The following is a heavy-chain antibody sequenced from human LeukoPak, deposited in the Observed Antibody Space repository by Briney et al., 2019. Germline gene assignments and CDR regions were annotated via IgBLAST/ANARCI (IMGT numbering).Heavy chain of an antibody. CDR2: IYHSGNT. D-gene: IGHD6-19*01. V-gene: IGHV4-4*09. J-gene: IGHJ4*02. Sequence: PSETLSLTCNVSGASMSSNYWSWIRQPPGKGLEWIGYIYHSGNTNYSHSLERRVTMSVDGSKNQFSLRVHFVSAADTAVYFCASTRRAAVAGRFDSWGQGTLVTVSS. CDR1: GASMSSNY. CDR3: ASTRRAAVAGRFDS.